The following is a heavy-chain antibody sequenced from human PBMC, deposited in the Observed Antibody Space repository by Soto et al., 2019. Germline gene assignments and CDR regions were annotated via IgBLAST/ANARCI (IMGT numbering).Heavy chain of an antibody. V-gene: IGHV3-21*01. Sequence: GSLRLSCAASGFTFSSYSMNWVRQAPGKGLEWVSSISSSSSYIYYADSVKGRFTISRDNAKNSLYLQMNSLRAEDTAVYYCARDDPAAAGTFQHWGQGTLVTVSS. CDR2: ISSSSSYI. J-gene: IGHJ1*01. D-gene: IGHD6-13*01. CDR1: GFTFSSYS. CDR3: ARDDPAAAGTFQH.